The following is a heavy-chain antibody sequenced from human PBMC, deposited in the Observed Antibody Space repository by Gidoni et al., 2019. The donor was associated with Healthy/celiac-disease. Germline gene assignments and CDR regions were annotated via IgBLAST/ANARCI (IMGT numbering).Heavy chain of an antibody. CDR1: GFPFSGYW. V-gene: IGHV3-7*01. CDR3: ARGFLGESDY. J-gene: IGHJ4*02. Sequence: EVQLGESGGGWVQHGGARGLYCAAAGFPFSGYWMSWVRQAPGKGLEWVANIKQDGSEKYYVDSVKGRFTISRDNAKNSLYLQMNSLRAEDTAVYYCARGFLGESDYWGQGTLVTVSS. D-gene: IGHD3-16*01. CDR2: IKQDGSEK.